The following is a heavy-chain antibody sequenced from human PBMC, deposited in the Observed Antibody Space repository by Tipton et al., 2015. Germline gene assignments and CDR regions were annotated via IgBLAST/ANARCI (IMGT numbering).Heavy chain of an antibody. Sequence: PGLVKPSETLSLTCNVSADSTDSITSYYWSWIRQSPGKGLEWIGYIQYSGSTNYNPSLKSRVTISVDTSKTQFSLQLSSVTDADTAVYYCARVELGDFDSWGQGTLGTASS. D-gene: IGHD6-6*01. V-gene: IGHV4-59*08. J-gene: IGHJ4*02. CDR2: IQYSGST. CDR1: ADSTDSITSYY. CDR3: ARVELGDFDS.